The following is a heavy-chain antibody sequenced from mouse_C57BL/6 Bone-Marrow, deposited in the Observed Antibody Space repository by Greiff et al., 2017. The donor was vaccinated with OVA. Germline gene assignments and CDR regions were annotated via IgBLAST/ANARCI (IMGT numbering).Heavy chain of an antibody. CDR1: GYTFTSYW. D-gene: IGHD2-4*01. CDR3: ARSEYYDYDDYYAMDF. Sequence: QVQLQQPGAELVMPGASVKLSCKASGYTFTSYWMHWVKQRPGQGLEWIGEIDPSDSYTNYNQKFKGKSTLTVDKSSSTAYMQLSSLTSEDSAVYDCARSEYYDYDDYYAMDFWGQGTSATVSA. CDR2: IDPSDSYT. V-gene: IGHV1-69*01. J-gene: IGHJ4*01.